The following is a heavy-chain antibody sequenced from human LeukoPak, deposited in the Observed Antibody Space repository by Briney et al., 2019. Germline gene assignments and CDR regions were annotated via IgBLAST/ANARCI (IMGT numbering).Heavy chain of an antibody. D-gene: IGHD3-9*01. Sequence: GGSLRLSCAASGFTFSSYAMSWVRQAPGKELEWVSAISGSGGSTYYADSVKGRFTISRDNSKNTLYLQMNSLRAEDTAVYYCAKDRGYDILTGYSHFDYWGQGTLVTVSS. CDR1: GFTFSSYA. J-gene: IGHJ4*02. CDR2: ISGSGGST. V-gene: IGHV3-23*01. CDR3: AKDRGYDILTGYSHFDY.